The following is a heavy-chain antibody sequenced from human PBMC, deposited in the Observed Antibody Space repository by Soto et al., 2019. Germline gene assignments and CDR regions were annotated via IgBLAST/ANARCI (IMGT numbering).Heavy chain of an antibody. CDR2: IYYSGST. CDR1: GGSISSYY. Sequence: SETLSLTCTVSGGSISSYYWSWIRQPPGKGLEWIGYIYYSGSTNYNPSLKSRVTISVDTSKNQFSLKLTSVTAADTAVYYCARDPREYSWSDYWGKGTLVTVSS. J-gene: IGHJ4*02. D-gene: IGHD3-3*01. V-gene: IGHV4-59*12. CDR3: ARDPREYSWSDY.